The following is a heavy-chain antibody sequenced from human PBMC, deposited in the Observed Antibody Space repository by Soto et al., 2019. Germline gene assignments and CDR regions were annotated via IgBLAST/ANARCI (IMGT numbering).Heavy chain of an antibody. Sequence: LKISCKGSGYIFTNSWIGWVRQMPGKGLEWMGIIYPGDSDTRYSPSLQGQVTISADKSITTAYLQWSSLTASDTAMYYCARLQAAMPAAAGMDVWGQGTAVTVSS. CDR2: IYPGDSDT. J-gene: IGHJ6*02. V-gene: IGHV5-51*01. CDR1: GYIFTNSW. D-gene: IGHD2-2*01. CDR3: ARLQAAMPAAAGMDV.